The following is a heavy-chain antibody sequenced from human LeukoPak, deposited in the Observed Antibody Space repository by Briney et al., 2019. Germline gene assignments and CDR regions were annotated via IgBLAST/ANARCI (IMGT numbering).Heavy chain of an antibody. CDR3: ARGDITIFGVVPFDP. Sequence: GASVKVSCKASGGTFSSYAISWVRQAPGQGLEWMGGVIPIFGTANYAQKFQGRVTITADKSTSTAYMELSSLKSEDTAVYYCARGDITIFGVVPFDPWGQRTLVTVSS. CDR2: VIPIFGTA. CDR1: GGTFSSYA. D-gene: IGHD3-3*01. J-gene: IGHJ5*02. V-gene: IGHV1-69*06.